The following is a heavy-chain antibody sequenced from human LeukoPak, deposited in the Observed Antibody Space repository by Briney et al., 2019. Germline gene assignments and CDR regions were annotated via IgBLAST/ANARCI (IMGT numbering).Heavy chain of an antibody. J-gene: IGHJ4*02. CDR3: ARIIAAAGTRMYYFDY. CDR1: GSTFGNYY. D-gene: IGHD6-13*01. V-gene: IGHV3-48*01. CDR2: ISSSSSTV. Sequence: GGSLRLSCAASGSTFGNYYMSWVRQAPGKGLEWVSYISSSSSTVYYADSVKGRFTISRDNAKNSLYLQMSSLRAEDTAVYYCARIIAAAGTRMYYFDYWGQGTLVTVSS.